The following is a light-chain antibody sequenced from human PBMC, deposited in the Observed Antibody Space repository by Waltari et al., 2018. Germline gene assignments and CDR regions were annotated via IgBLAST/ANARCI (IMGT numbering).Light chain of an antibody. Sequence: DIQMTQSPATLSASVGDRVIITCRATQSISSWLAWFQQKPGKAPELLIYQASTLESGVPSRFSGSGSGSEFTLTISSLQPDDFATYHCQQYDSYPWTFGQGTKVEVK. V-gene: IGKV1-5*03. CDR2: QAS. CDR3: QQYDSYPWT. CDR1: QSISSW. J-gene: IGKJ1*01.